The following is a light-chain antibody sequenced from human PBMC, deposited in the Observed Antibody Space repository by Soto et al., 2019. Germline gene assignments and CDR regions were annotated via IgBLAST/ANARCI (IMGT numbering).Light chain of an antibody. CDR3: QQASSFPIT. Sequence: DIQLAQSPSSVSASVGDRVTITCRASQVLAGWLGWYQQKPGTAPKLLISGASSLQNGVPSRFSGNGSGTDFSLTISSLQPDDFATYFCQQASSFPITFGHGTRLEFK. CDR2: GAS. CDR1: QVLAGW. J-gene: IGKJ5*01. V-gene: IGKV1-12*01.